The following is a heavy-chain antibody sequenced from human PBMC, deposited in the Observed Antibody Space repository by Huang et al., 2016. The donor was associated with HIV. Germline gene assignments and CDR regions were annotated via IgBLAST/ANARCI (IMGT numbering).Heavy chain of an antibody. J-gene: IGHJ4*02. CDR1: GGSFSGYY. CDR3: AREKAADSAWYGVYYFDY. Sequence: QVQLRQWGAGLVKPSETLSLTCAVYGGSFSGYYWTWIRQSPGKGLEWIGEINHIGKTNYHPSLKSRVPISNDTAKNQFSLQLTSVSAADTGVYFCAREKAADSAWYGVYYFDYWGEGALVTVTS. CDR2: INHIGKT. V-gene: IGHV4-34*01. D-gene: IGHD6-19*01.